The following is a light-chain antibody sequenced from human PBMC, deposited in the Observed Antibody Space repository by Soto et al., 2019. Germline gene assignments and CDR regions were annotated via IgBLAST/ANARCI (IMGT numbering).Light chain of an antibody. Sequence: DIVMTQTPLSLPVTPGEPASISCRSSQSLLDSDDGNTYLDWYLQKPGQSPQLLIYTVSYRASGVPDRFSGSGSGTDFTLKISRVEAEDVGVYYCMQRIEIPLTFGGGTKVEIK. CDR3: MQRIEIPLT. CDR2: TVS. V-gene: IGKV2-40*01. J-gene: IGKJ4*01. CDR1: QSLLDSDDGNTY.